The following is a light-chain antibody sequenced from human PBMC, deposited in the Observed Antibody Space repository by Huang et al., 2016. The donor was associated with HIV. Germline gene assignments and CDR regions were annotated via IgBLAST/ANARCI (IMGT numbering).Light chain of an antibody. Sequence: DIVMTQSPDSLAVSLGERATINCRSSLSLLDSSLNKDKLAWYQQKPGQPPRLLIYWEANRESAGPDRISGSGSGTDFTLTISSLQAEDLAVYYCQQYYMTPLTFGGGTKVEIK. CDR2: WEA. CDR3: QQYYMTPLT. V-gene: IGKV4-1*01. J-gene: IGKJ4*01. CDR1: LSLLDSSLNKDK.